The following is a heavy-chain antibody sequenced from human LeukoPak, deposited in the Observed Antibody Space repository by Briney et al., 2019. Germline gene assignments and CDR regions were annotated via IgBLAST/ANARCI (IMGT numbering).Heavy chain of an antibody. J-gene: IGHJ4*03. CDR3: ATRSSTLAAARCFDD. Sequence: SETLSLTCAVHGESFSAYFWSWIRQVPGKGLEWIGEIDHRGSSNYNPPLKSRATISVDTSKNHFPLSLTSVTAADTAVYYCATRSSTLAAARCFDDWGQGTVVTVSS. CDR2: IDHRGSS. V-gene: IGHV4-34*01. CDR1: GESFSAYF. D-gene: IGHD6-6*01.